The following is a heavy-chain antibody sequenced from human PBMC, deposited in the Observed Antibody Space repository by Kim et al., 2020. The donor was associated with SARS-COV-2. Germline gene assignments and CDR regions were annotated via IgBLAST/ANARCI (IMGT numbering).Heavy chain of an antibody. Sequence: SETLSLTCTVSGGSITSGGYYWSWIRQHPERGLEWIGYIYYTGTAYYTPSLRSRLTISLDKSKNQFSLRLTSVTAADTAAYYCARDRGYSGYDDDSYGM. CDR1: GGSITSGGYY. V-gene: IGHV4-31*03. CDR3: ARDRGYSGYDDDSYGM. D-gene: IGHD5-12*01. J-gene: IGHJ6*01. CDR2: IYYTGTA.